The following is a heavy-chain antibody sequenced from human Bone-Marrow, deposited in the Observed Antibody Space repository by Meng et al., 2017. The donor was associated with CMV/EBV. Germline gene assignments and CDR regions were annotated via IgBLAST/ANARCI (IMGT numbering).Heavy chain of an antibody. CDR1: GGTFSSYT. D-gene: IGHD3-22*01. V-gene: IGHV1-69*02. Sequence: SVKVSCKASGGTFSSYTISWVRQAPGQGLEWMGRIIPILGIANYAQKFQGRVTITADKSTSTAYMELSSLRSEDTAVYYCARGYDSSGYKYWGQGTLVTFSS. CDR2: IIPILGIA. CDR3: ARGYDSSGYKY. J-gene: IGHJ4*02.